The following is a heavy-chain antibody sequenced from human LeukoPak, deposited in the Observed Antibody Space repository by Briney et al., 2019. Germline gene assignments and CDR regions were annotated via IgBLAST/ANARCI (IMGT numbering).Heavy chain of an antibody. CDR3: AKGGFGVVIISSYFDY. CDR2: IKQDGSEK. CDR1: GFTFSSHW. J-gene: IGHJ4*02. D-gene: IGHD3-3*01. V-gene: IGHV3-7*01. Sequence: GGSLRLSCAASGFTFSSHWMSWVRQAPGKGLEWVANIKQDGSEKYYVDSVKGRFTISRDNAKNSLYLQMNSLRAEDTAVYYCAKGGFGVVIISSYFDYWGQGTLVTVSS.